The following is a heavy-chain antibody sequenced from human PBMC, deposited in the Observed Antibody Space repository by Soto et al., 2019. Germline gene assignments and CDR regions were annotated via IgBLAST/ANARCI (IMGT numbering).Heavy chain of an antibody. CDR1: GFTFSSYA. J-gene: IGHJ4*02. D-gene: IGHD6-13*01. V-gene: IGHV3-23*01. Sequence: GFLRLSCAASGFTFSSYAMGWVRQAPGKGLEWVSAISGSGTSTYYADSVKGRFTISRDHSKKTLYMQMNSLRAEDTAVYYCAKAAPGPEFDYWGQGTLVTVSS. CDR3: AKAAPGPEFDY. CDR2: ISGSGTST.